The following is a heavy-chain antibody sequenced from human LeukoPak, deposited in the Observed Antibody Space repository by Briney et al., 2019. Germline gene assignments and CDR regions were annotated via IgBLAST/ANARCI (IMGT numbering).Heavy chain of an antibody. V-gene: IGHV1-18*01. CDR3: ARGPYCSAGTCYSQFYDH. J-gene: IGHJ4*02. CDR2: ISDYDGNT. D-gene: IGHD2-15*01. CDR1: GYTFSSYG. Sequence: ASVKVSCKASGYTFSSYGITWVRQAPGQGLEWMGWISDYDGNTKYAQKLQGRVTMTRDTSTSTAYMDLTSLGSDDTAVYYRARGPYCSAGTCYSQFYDHRGQGTLVTVSS.